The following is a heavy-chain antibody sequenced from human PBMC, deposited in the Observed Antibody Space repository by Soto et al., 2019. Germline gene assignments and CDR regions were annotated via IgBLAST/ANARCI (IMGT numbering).Heavy chain of an antibody. CDR1: GYTFTSYA. D-gene: IGHD6-6*01. CDR3: ARWGSSSGQGRGTDY. V-gene: IGHV7-4-1*01. CDR2: INTNTGNP. J-gene: IGHJ4*02. Sequence: QVQLAQSGSELKKPGASVKVSCKASGYTFTSYAMNWVRQAPGQGLEWMGWINTNTGNPTYAQGFTGRFVLSLEPSVSTAYLLICSLRAEDTAVYYCARWGSSSGQGRGTDYWGQGTLVTVSS.